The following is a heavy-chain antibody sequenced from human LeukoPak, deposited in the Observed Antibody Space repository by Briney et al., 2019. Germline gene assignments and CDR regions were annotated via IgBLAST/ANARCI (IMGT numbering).Heavy chain of an antibody. CDR1: GGSFSGYY. Sequence: SETLSLTCAVYGGSFSGYYWSWIRQPPGKGLEWIGYIYYSGSTNYNPSLKSRVTISVDTSKNQFSLKLSSVTAADTAVYYCASQESIVGPTDYWGQGTLVTVSS. CDR3: ASQESIVGPTDY. J-gene: IGHJ4*02. D-gene: IGHD1-26*01. V-gene: IGHV4-59*08. CDR2: IYYSGST.